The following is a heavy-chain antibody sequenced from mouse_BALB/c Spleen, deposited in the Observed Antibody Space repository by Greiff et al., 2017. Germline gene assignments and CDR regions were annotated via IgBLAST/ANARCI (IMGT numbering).Heavy chain of an antibody. J-gene: IGHJ3*01. CDR1: GYSITSDYA. V-gene: IGHV3-2*02. CDR2: ISYSGST. Sequence: EVKLQESGPGLVKPSQSLSLTCTVTGYSITSDYAWNWIRQFPGNKLEWMGYISYSGSTSYNPSLKSRISITRDTSKNQFFLQLNSVTTEDTATYYCARAYDCWFAYWGQGTLVTVSA. D-gene: IGHD2-4*01. CDR3: ARAYDCWFAY.